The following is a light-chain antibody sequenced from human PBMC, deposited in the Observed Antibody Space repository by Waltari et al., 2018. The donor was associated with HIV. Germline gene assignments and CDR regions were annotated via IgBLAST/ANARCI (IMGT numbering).Light chain of an antibody. CDR1: AGVVNRCPS. V-gene: IGLV7-46*01. Sequence: VATQEPSFTVSPGGTVLLTCPSSAGVVNRCPSPYWFQQRPGQAPKTLIFHSNNRYSWTPARFTGSFLGGKAALTLTGAQPEDDADYYCLLSYDGDVVFGGGTKLTVL. CDR2: HSN. CDR3: LLSYDGDVV. J-gene: IGLJ2*01.